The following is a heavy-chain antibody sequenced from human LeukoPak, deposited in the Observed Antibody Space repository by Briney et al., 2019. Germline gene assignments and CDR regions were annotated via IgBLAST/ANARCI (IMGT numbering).Heavy chain of an antibody. CDR1: GFTFSNYW. D-gene: IGHD5-18*01. Sequence: PGGSLRLSCAASGFTFSNYWMHWVRQAPGKGLVWVSRIKSDGTYITYADSVKGRFTISRDNAKNTLYLQMDSLRAEDTAVYYCARDSSYGYDYWGQGTLVTVSS. CDR3: ARDSSYGYDY. CDR2: IKSDGTYI. V-gene: IGHV3-74*01. J-gene: IGHJ4*02.